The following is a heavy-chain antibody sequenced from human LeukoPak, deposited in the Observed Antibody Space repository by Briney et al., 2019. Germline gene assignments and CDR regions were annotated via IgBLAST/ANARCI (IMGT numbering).Heavy chain of an antibody. J-gene: IGHJ4*02. D-gene: IGHD2-15*01. Sequence: SETLSLTCAVSGGSISSGGYSWSWIRQPPGKGLEWIGYIYYSGSTYYNPSLKSRVTISVVKSKNQFSLKLSSVTAADTAVYYCYGSGGSWREPFDYWGQGTLVTVSS. CDR3: YGSGGSWREPFDY. CDR1: GGSISSGGYS. V-gene: IGHV4-30-4*07. CDR2: IYYSGST.